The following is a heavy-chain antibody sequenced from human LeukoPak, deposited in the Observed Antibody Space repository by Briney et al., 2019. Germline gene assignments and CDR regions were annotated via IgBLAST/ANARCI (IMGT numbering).Heavy chain of an antibody. J-gene: IGHJ3*02. CDR3: TREGAYCGGDCYNDAFDI. Sequence: GGSLRLSCTASGFTFGDYAMSWVRQDPGKGLEWVSFIRSKAYGGTTEYAASVKGRFTISRDDSKSIAYLQMNSLKTEDTAVYYCTREGAYCGGDCYNDAFDIWGQGTMVTVSS. CDR2: IRSKAYGGTT. V-gene: IGHV3-49*04. D-gene: IGHD2-21*02. CDR1: GFTFGDYA.